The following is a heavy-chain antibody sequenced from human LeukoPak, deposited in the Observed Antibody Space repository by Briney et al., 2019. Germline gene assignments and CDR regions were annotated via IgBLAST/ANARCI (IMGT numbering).Heavy chain of an antibody. D-gene: IGHD3-10*01. V-gene: IGHV4-59*01. CDR1: GGSISSYY. CDR2: IYYSGNT. Sequence: PSETLSLTCTVSGGSISSYYWSWIRQPPGKGLEWIGYIYYSGNTNYNPSLKSRVTISVDTSKNQFSLKRSSVTAADTAVYYCARQNYGSYYYYYMDVWGKGTTVTVSS. CDR3: ARQNYGSYYYYYMDV. J-gene: IGHJ6*03.